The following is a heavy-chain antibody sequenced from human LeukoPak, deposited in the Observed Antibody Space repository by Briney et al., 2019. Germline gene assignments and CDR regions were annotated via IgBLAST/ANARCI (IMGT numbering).Heavy chain of an antibody. CDR2: IDPNSGGT. J-gene: IGHJ5*02. CDR1: GYTFTGYY. V-gene: IGHV1-2*02. CDR3: ARGGSGSYFSWLDP. Sequence: ASVKVSCKASGYTFTGYYIHWVRQAPGQGLECVGWIDPNSGGTNYAQKFQGRVTMTRDTSISTAYMELSRLRSDDTAVYYCARGGSGSYFSWLDPWGQGTLVTVSS. D-gene: IGHD3-10*01.